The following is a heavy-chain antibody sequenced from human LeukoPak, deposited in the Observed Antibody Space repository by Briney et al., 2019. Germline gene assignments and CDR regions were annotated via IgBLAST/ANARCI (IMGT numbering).Heavy chain of an antibody. J-gene: IGHJ4*02. CDR2: IYHSGST. D-gene: IGHD5-18*01. CDR1: GGSIISGGYC. Sequence: SETLSLTCDVSGGSIISGGYCWSWIRQPPGKCLECIGYIYHSGSTYSNPSLTSRVTISIARYKTQFSLKLKSVTAADKAMYYCARVKVYNYGHGASFDYWGQGTLVTVSS. CDR3: ARVKVYNYGHGASFDY. V-gene: IGHV4-30-2*01.